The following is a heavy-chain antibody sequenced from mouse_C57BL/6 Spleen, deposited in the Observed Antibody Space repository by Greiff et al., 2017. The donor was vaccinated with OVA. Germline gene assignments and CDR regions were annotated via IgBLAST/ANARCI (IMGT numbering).Heavy chain of an antibody. CDR2: ISDGGSYT. V-gene: IGHV5-4*01. CDR3: ARDRLYGSSYNYAMDY. D-gene: IGHD1-1*01. CDR1: GFTFSSYA. J-gene: IGHJ4*01. Sequence: EVQVVESGGGLVKPGGSLKLSCAASGFTFSSYAMSWVRQTPEKRLEWVATISDGGSYTYYPDNVKGRFTISRDNAKNNLYLQMSHLKSEDTAMYYCARDRLYGSSYNYAMDYWGQGTSVTVSS.